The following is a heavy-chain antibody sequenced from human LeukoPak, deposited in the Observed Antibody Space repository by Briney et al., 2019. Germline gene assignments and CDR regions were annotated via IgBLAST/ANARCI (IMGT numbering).Heavy chain of an antibody. CDR2: IYYSGST. CDR3: ASQMATNDY. V-gene: IGHV4-59*01. D-gene: IGHD5-24*01. CDR1: GGSISSYY. Sequence: SETLSLTCTVSGGSISSYYWSWIRQPPGKGLEWIGYIYYSGSTNCNPSLKSRVTISVDTSKNQFSLKLSSVTAADTAVYYCASQMATNDYWGQGTLVTVSS. J-gene: IGHJ4*02.